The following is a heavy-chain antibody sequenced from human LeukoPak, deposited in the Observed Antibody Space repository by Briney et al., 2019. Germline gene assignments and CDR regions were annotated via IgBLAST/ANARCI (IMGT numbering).Heavy chain of an antibody. V-gene: IGHV1-69*05. J-gene: IGHJ4*02. CDR3: ARDHVISQKQLGFFDY. CDR1: GGTFSSYA. Sequence: SVKVSCKASGGTFSSYAISWVRQAPGQGLEWMGGITPIFGTANYAQKFQGRVTITTDESTSTAYMELSSLRSEDTAVYYCARDHVISQKQLGFFDYWGQGTLVTVSS. CDR2: ITPIFGTA. D-gene: IGHD6-6*01.